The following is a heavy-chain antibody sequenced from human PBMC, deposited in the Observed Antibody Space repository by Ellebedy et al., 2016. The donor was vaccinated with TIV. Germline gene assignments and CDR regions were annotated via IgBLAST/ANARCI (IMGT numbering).Heavy chain of an antibody. Sequence: GESLKISCEASEFTFRNYPIHWVRQAPGQGLEWVALMSYDGTDEYYSDSVRGRFSLLRDTSKNTLYLQMNNLAPTDTGVYFCATDACSGGACYFFSSWGQGTLVTVSS. CDR2: MSYDGTDE. V-gene: IGHV3-30*03. D-gene: IGHD2-15*01. CDR3: ATDACSGGACYFFSS. CDR1: EFTFRNYP. J-gene: IGHJ4*02.